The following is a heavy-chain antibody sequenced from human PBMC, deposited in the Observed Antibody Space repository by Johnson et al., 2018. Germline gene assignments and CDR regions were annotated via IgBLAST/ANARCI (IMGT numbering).Heavy chain of an antibody. CDR3: AKSCDYSHLYYYMDV. CDR2: ISGSGGST. V-gene: IGHV3-23*04. J-gene: IGHJ6*03. D-gene: IGHD4-11*01. Sequence: VQLVESGGGLVQPGGSLRLSCAASGFTFSSYAMSWVRQAPGKGLEWVSAISGSGGSTYYADSVKGRFAISRDNSKNTLYMQMNSLKAEDTAVYYCAKSCDYSHLYYYMDVWGKGTTVTVSS. CDR1: GFTFSSYA.